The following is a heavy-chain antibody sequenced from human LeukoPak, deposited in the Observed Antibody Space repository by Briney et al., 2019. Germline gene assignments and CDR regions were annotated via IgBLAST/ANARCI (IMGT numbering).Heavy chain of an antibody. CDR2: MYYSGSS. CDR1: GGSISSSNYY. Sequence: SETLSLTRTVSGGSISSSNYYWGWIRQPPGKGLEWIGSMYYSGSSYYNPSHESRVTLSVDTSRNQFSLKLNSVTAADTAVYYCARDREVATMDAFDIWGQGTMVTVSS. V-gene: IGHV4-39*07. D-gene: IGHD5-24*01. CDR3: ARDREVATMDAFDI. J-gene: IGHJ3*02.